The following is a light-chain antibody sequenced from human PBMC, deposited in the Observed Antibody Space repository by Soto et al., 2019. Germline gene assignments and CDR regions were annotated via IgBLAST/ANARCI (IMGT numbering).Light chain of an antibody. Sequence: QSALTQPASVSGSPGQSITISCTGTSSDVGGYYYVSWYQQYPGKAHKLMIYDVSNRPSGISNRFSGSKSGNTASLTISGLQAEDEADYYCSSYTSSSTVVFGGGTKVTVL. J-gene: IGLJ2*01. CDR2: DVS. V-gene: IGLV2-14*01. CDR3: SSYTSSSTVV. CDR1: SSDVGGYYY.